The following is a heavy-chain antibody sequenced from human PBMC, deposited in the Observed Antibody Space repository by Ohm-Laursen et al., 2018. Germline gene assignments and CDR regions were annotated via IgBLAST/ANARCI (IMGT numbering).Heavy chain of an antibody. J-gene: IGHJ4*02. CDR1: GGSFSGYY. V-gene: IGHV4-34*01. CDR2: INHSGST. CDR3: ARGGGYNYNYVVDY. Sequence: TLSLTCAVYGGSFSGYYWSWIRQPPGKGLEWTGEINHSGSTNYNPSLKSRVTISVDTSKNQFSLKLSSVTAADTAVYYCARGGGYNYNYVVDYWGQGTLVTVSS. D-gene: IGHD5-24*01.